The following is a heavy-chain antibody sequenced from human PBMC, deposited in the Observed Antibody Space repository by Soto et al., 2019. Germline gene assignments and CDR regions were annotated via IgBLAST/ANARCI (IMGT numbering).Heavy chain of an antibody. CDR3: ARTSPVLRFLEWSDYGMDV. CDR1: GGSISSGDYY. Sequence: PSETLSLTCTVSGGSISSGDYYWSWIRQPPGKGLEWIGYIYYSGSTYYNPSLKSRVTISVDTSKNQFSLKLSSVTAADPAVYYCARTSPVLRFLEWSDYGMDVWGQGTTVTVSS. J-gene: IGHJ6*02. CDR2: IYYSGST. D-gene: IGHD3-3*01. V-gene: IGHV4-30-4*01.